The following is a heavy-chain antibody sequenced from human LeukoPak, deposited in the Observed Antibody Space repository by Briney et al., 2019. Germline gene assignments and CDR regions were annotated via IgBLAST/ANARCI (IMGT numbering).Heavy chain of an antibody. Sequence: GGSLRLSCGASGFTFSSYGMHWVRQAPGKGLEWVAFIRYDGSNKYYADSVKGRFTISRDNSKNMLYLEVISLTADDTAVYYCAKDDAWLRFGEWSQGTLVTVSS. V-gene: IGHV3-30*02. CDR3: AKDDAWLRFGE. CDR2: IRYDGSNK. J-gene: IGHJ4*02. CDR1: GFTFSSYG. D-gene: IGHD3-10*01.